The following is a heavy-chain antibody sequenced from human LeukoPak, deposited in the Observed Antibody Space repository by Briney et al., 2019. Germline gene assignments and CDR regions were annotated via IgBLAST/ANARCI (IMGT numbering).Heavy chain of an antibody. CDR1: GFTFSSYE. V-gene: IGHV3-48*03. CDR3: AKDQENYYGSGSYAWYYYMDV. J-gene: IGHJ6*03. D-gene: IGHD3-10*01. CDR2: ISSSGSTI. Sequence: PGGSLRLSCAASGFTFSSYEMNWVRQAPGKGLEWVSYISSSGSTIYYADSVKGRFTISRDNAKNSLYLQMNSLRAEDTAVYYCAKDQENYYGSGSYAWYYYMDVWGKGTTVTISS.